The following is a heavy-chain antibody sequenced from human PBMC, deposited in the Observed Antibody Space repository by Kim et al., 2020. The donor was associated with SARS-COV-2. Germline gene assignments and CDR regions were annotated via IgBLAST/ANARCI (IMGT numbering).Heavy chain of an antibody. Sequence: PGGSLRLSCAASGFTFSGSAMHWVRQASGKGLEWVGRIRSKANSYATAYAASVKGRFTISRDDSKNTAYLQMNSLKTEDTAVYYCSRGGLTTPFDYWGQGALVTVSS. CDR3: SRGGLTTPFDY. J-gene: IGHJ4*02. CDR1: GFTFSGSA. CDR2: IRSKANSYAT. V-gene: IGHV3-73*01. D-gene: IGHD4-17*01.